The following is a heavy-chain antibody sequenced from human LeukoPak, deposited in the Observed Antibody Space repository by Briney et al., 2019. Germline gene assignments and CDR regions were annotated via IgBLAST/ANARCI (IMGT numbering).Heavy chain of an antibody. J-gene: IGHJ3*02. Sequence: SETLSLTCVVYGGSFSGYYRSWIRHPPGKGLEWIGEINHSGSTNYNPSLKSRVTILVDTSKNQFSLKLSSVTAADTAVYYCARSLEDAFDIWGQGTMVTVSS. D-gene: IGHD5-24*01. CDR2: INHSGST. CDR1: GGSFSGYY. V-gene: IGHV4-34*01. CDR3: ARSLEDAFDI.